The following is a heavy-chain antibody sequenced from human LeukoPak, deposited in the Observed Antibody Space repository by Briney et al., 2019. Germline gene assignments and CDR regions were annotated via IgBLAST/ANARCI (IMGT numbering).Heavy chain of an antibody. V-gene: IGHV1-2*02. J-gene: IGHJ6*03. CDR2: INPNSGGT. Sequence: ASVKVSCKASGYTFTGYYMHWVRQAPGQGLEWMGWINPNSGGTNYAQKFQGRVTMTRDTSISTAYMELSSLRSEDTAVYYCASPPVPQAAAITPGYFYYYMDVWGKGTTVTVSS. CDR3: ASPPVPQAAAITPGYFYYYMDV. CDR1: GYTFTGYY. D-gene: IGHD6-13*01.